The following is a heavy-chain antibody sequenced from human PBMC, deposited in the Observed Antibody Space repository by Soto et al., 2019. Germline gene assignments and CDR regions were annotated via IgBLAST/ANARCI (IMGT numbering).Heavy chain of an antibody. Sequence: ASVKVSCKASGYTFTSYVIHWVRQAPGQRLEWMGWINAGNGNTKYSQKFQGRVTITRDTSASTAYMELSSLISEDTAMYFCARDRCTNGVCYTRSFDYWGKGTLVTFSS. J-gene: IGHJ4*02. CDR3: ARDRCTNGVCYTRSFDY. V-gene: IGHV1-3*01. CDR1: GYTFTSYV. CDR2: INAGNGNT. D-gene: IGHD2-8*01.